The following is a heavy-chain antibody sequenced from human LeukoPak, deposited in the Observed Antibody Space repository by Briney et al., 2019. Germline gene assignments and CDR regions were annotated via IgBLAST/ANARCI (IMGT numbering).Heavy chain of an antibody. CDR3: ARRGYYYDSSGYYPSYYFDY. J-gene: IGHJ4*02. CDR1: GGSFSGYY. CDR2: INHSGST. D-gene: IGHD3-22*01. Sequence: PSETLSLTCVVYGGSFSGYYWSWIRQPPGKGLEWIGEINHSGSTNYNPSLKSRVTISVDTSKNQFSLKLSSVTAADTAVYYCARRGYYYDSSGYYPSYYFDYWGQGTLVTVSS. V-gene: IGHV4-34*01.